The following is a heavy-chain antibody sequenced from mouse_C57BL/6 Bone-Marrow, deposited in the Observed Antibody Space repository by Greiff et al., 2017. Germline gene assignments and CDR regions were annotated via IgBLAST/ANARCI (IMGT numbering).Heavy chain of an antibody. J-gene: IGHJ2*01. V-gene: IGHV6-6*01. Sequence: EVKLVESGGGLVQPGGSMKLSCAASGFTFSDAWMDWVRQSPEKGLEWVAEIRNKANNHATYYAESVKGRFTISRDDSKSSVYLQMNSLRAEDTGIYYCTGYTMIRYYFDYWGQGTTLTVSS. CDR3: TGYTMIRYYFDY. CDR2: IRNKANNHAT. D-gene: IGHD2-4*01. CDR1: GFTFSDAW.